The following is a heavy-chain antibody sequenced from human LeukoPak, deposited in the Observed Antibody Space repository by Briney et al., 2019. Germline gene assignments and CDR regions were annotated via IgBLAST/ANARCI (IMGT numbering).Heavy chain of an antibody. J-gene: IGHJ4*02. CDR2: IWYDGSNK. CDR1: GFTLSNYG. V-gene: IGHV3-33*01. D-gene: IGHD3-10*01. Sequence: GGSLRLSCAASGFTLSNYGMHWVRQAPGKGLEWVALIWYDGSNKYYADSVKSRFIISRDNSKNTLYLQMNSLRAEDTAVYYCAGSYYNVFGYWGQGTLVTVSS. CDR3: AGSYYNVFGY.